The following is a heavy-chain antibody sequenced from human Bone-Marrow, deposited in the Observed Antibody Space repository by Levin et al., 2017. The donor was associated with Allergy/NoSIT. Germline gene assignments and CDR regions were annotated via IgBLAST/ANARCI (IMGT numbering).Heavy chain of an antibody. CDR3: ARDIVVLPAAWGWFDP. D-gene: IGHD2-2*01. V-gene: IGHV4-59*08. J-gene: IGHJ5*02. Sequence: SQTLSLTCTVSGGSIDKYYWSWIRQSPGKGLEWIGNIYYSGDTDYNPSLKSRVMMSVDRSKGQFSLSLTSVTAADTAVYFCARDIVVLPAAWGWFDPWGQGILVTVSS. CDR2: IYYSGDT. CDR1: GGSIDKYY.